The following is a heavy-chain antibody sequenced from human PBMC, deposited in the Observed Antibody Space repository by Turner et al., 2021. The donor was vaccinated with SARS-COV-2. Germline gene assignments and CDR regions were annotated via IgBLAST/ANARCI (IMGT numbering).Heavy chain of an antibody. Sequence: QVQLVESGGGVVQPGRSLRLPLSASGFTFSSYGMHWVRQAPGKGLEWVAVISYDGSNKYYADSVKGRFTISRDNSKNTLYLQMNSLRAEDTAVYYCAKVGLGSYGPFDYWGQGTLVTVSS. CDR2: ISYDGSNK. D-gene: IGHD5-18*01. CDR1: GFTFSSYG. J-gene: IGHJ4*02. V-gene: IGHV3-30*18. CDR3: AKVGLGSYGPFDY.